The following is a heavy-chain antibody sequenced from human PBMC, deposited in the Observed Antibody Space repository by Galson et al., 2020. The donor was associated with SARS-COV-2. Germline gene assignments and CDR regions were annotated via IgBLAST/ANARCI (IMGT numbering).Heavy chain of an antibody. CDR2: IGTAGDT. CDR3: ARGDGYSWYYFDY. Sequence: GESLKISCAASGFTFSSYDMHWVRQATGKGLEWVSAIGTAGDTYYPGSVKGRFTISRENAKNSLYLQMNSLRAGDTAVYYCARGDGYSWYYFDYWGKGTLVTVSS. V-gene: IGHV3-13*01. CDR1: GFTFSSYD. J-gene: IGHJ4*02. D-gene: IGHD4-4*01.